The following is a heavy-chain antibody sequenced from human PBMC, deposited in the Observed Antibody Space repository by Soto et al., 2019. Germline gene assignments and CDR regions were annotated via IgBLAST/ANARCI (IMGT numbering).Heavy chain of an antibody. J-gene: IGHJ4*02. CDR1: GFTFSDNA. CDR3: ARGVVVVVAATPLDY. V-gene: IGHV3-30-3*01. CDR2: ISYDGSNK. Sequence: QVQLVESGGGVVQPGRSLRLSCAASGFTFSDNAMHWVRQAPGKGLEWVAVISYDGSNKYYGDSVKGRFTISRDNSNNTLYLPMTRLRAEDTAVYYCARGVVVVVAATPLDYWGQGTLVTVSS. D-gene: IGHD2-15*01.